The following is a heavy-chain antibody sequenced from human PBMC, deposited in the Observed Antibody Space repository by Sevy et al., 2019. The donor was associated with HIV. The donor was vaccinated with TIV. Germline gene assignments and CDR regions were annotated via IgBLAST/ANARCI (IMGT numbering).Heavy chain of an antibody. Sequence: GGSLRLSCTASGFTFGDYAMSWVRQAPGKGLEWVGFIRSIAYGGTTEYAATVKGRFSISRDDSQSIAYLQMNGLKTEDTAVYYCTGSSSGYSANFDYWGQGTLATVS. CDR2: IRSIAYGGTT. D-gene: IGHD3-22*01. CDR3: TGSSSGYSANFDY. CDR1: GFTFGDYA. J-gene: IGHJ4*02. V-gene: IGHV3-49*04.